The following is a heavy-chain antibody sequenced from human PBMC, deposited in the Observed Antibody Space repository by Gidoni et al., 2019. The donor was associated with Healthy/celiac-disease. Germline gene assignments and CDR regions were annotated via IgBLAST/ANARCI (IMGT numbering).Heavy chain of an antibody. V-gene: IGHV4-31*03. J-gene: IGHJ4*02. D-gene: IGHD1-26*01. CDR1: GGSISSGGYY. CDR3: ARESGGGSGMGY. CDR2: IYYSGST. Sequence: QVQLQASRPGLVKPSQTLSLPSPVSGGSISSGGYYWSWIRQHPGKGLEWIGYIYYSGSTHYNPSLKSRVTISVDTSKNQFSLKLSSVTAADTAVYYCARESGGGSGMGYWGQGTLVTVSS.